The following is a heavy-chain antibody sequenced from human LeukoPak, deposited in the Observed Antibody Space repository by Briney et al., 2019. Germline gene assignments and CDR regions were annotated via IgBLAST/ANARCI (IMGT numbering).Heavy chain of an antibody. Sequence: SETLSLTCAVYGGSFSGYYRSWVRQPPGKGLEWIGEINHGGTTNYNPSFKGRVTISVDTSKNQLSLKLSSVTAADAVVYYCASFGDSSGYSDSWGRGTLVTVSS. CDR2: INHGGTT. CDR3: ASFGDSSGYSDS. V-gene: IGHV4-34*01. J-gene: IGHJ4*02. D-gene: IGHD3-22*01. CDR1: GGSFSGYY.